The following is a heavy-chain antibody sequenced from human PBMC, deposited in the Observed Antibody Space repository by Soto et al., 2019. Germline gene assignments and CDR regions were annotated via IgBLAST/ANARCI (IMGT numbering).Heavy chain of an antibody. Sequence: GGSLRLSCAASRFTSGYHAMNWVRQAPGKGLEWVSTISSNGENTHYADSVKGRFIISSDNSTNTVALQMNSLSGEDTAIYYCVSWVSAHFDSWAQGTLVPV. CDR2: ISSNGENT. V-gene: IGHV3-23*01. J-gene: IGHJ4*01. CDR1: RFTSGYHA. CDR3: VSWVSAHFDS. D-gene: IGHD6-13*01.